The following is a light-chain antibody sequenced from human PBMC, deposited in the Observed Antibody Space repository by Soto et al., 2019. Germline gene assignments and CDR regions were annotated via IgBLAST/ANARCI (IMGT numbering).Light chain of an antibody. CDR3: SSYTSSSTWV. V-gene: IGLV2-14*01. CDR1: SSDFGAYNY. Sequence: QSALTQPASVSGSPGQSITISCTGTSSDFGAYNYVSWYQQHPGKAPKLMIYEVSNRPSGVSNRFSGSKSGNTASLTISGLQAEDEADYYCSSYTSSSTWVFGGGTKVPVL. CDR2: EVS. J-gene: IGLJ3*02.